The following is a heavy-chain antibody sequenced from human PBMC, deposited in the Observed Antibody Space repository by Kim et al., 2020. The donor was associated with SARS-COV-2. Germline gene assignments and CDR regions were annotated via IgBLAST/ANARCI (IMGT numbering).Heavy chain of an antibody. Sequence: SETLSLTCAVYGGSFSGYYWSWIRQPPGKGLEWIGEINHSGGTNYNPSLKSRVTISVDTSKNQFSLKLSSVTAADTAVYYCARGRVFSPWGQGTLVTVSS. V-gene: IGHV4-34*01. J-gene: IGHJ5*02. D-gene: IGHD3-3*01. CDR3: ARGRVFSP. CDR2: INHSGGT. CDR1: GGSFSGYY.